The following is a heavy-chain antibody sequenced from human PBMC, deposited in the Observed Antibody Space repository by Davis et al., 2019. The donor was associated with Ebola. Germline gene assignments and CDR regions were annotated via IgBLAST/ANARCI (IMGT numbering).Heavy chain of an antibody. Sequence: SETLSLTCTVSGGSISSGDYYWSWIRQPPGKGLEWIGYIYYSGSTYYNPSLKSRVTISVDTSKNQFSLKLSSVTAADTAVYYCARQRGYSGYGRFDYWGQGTLVTVSS. V-gene: IGHV4-30-4*01. J-gene: IGHJ4*02. CDR3: ARQRGYSGYGRFDY. CDR1: GGSISSGDYY. D-gene: IGHD5-12*01. CDR2: IYYSGST.